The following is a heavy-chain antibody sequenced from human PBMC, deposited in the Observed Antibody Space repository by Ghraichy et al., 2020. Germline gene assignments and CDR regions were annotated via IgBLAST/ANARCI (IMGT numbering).Heavy chain of an antibody. D-gene: IGHD3-3*01. CDR3: ARVSYYDFWSGSDDAFDI. CDR2: IYYSGST. Sequence: SQTLSLTCTVSGGSISSSSYYWGWIRQPPGKGLEWIGSIYYSGSTYYNPSLKSRVTISVDTSKNQFSLKLSSVTAADTAVYYCARVSYYDFWSGSDDAFDIWGQGTMVTVAS. J-gene: IGHJ3*02. V-gene: IGHV4-39*01. CDR1: GGSISSSSYY.